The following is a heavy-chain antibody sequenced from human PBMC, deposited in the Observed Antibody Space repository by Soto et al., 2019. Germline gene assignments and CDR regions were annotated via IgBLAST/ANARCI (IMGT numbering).Heavy chain of an antibody. CDR2: VYYNERT. CDR1: GGSIRSYSYY. CDR3: ARPRVNYYYACRGSDGAFDI. V-gene: IGHV4-39*01. J-gene: IGHJ3*02. D-gene: IGHD3-10*01. Sequence: PSETLSLTCTVSGGSIRSYSYYWGWIRQPPGKGLEWIWSVYYNERTYYNPSLKSRITVSIDSSKNRFSLNLSSVTAADTAVYYYARPRVNYYYACRGSDGAFDIWGQGTMVTVSS.